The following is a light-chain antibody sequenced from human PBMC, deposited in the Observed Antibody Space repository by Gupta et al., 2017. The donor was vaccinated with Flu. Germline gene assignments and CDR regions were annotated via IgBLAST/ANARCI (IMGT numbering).Light chain of an antibody. CDR3: MIWNSSAWV. V-gene: IGLV5-45*03. Sequence: QAVLTQPSSLSASPGASASLTSTLRSGINVGTYRIYWYQQKPGSPPQYLLSYNSDSDKEQGSGVPSRFFGSKDASANAAILLISGLQSEDEADYYCMIWNSSAWVFGGGTKLTVL. CDR1: SGINVGTYR. CDR2: YNSDSDK. J-gene: IGLJ3*02.